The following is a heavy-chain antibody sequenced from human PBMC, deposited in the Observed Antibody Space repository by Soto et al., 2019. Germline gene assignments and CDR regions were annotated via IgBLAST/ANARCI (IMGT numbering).Heavy chain of an antibody. V-gene: IGHV3-7*01. Sequence: GGSLRLSCAASGFTFSDYWMTWVRQAPGKGLEWVANIKEDGSDKYYVDSVKGRFTISRDNAKNSRYLQMNSLRAEDTAVYFCTRDMNVWGQGTTVTVSS. CDR3: TRDMNV. CDR1: GFTFSDYW. J-gene: IGHJ6*02. CDR2: IKEDGSDK.